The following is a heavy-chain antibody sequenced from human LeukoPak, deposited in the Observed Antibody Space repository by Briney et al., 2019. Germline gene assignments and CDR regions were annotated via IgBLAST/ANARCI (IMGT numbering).Heavy chain of an antibody. CDR3: ARDRNMFYGDYEYYFDY. CDR2: ISSSSSTI. D-gene: IGHD4-17*01. J-gene: IGHJ4*02. Sequence: TGGSLRLSCAASGFTFSSYSMNWVRQAPGKGLEWVSYISSSSSTIYYADSVKGRFTISRDNAKNSLYLQMNSLRAEDTAVYYCARDRNMFYGDYEYYFDYWGQGTLVTVSS. V-gene: IGHV3-48*01. CDR1: GFTFSSYS.